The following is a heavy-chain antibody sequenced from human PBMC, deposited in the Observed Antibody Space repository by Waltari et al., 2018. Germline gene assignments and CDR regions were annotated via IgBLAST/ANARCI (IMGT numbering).Heavy chain of an antibody. V-gene: IGHV4-4*02. D-gene: IGHD2-15*01. J-gene: IGHJ4*02. CDR2: IHRSGRT. CDR3: ARDRGRGLYLDS. CDR1: GDSPSSSYW. Sequence: QLQLQESGPGLVKPSGTLSLTCTVSGDSPSSSYWWNWVRQPPGKGLEWVGQIHRSGRTNYNPSLESRVTVSLDTSNNQFSLKVTSATAADTAIYYCARDRGRGLYLDSWGQGTLVTVSP.